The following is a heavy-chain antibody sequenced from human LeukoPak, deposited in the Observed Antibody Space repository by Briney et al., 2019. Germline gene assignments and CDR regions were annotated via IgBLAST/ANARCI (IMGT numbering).Heavy chain of an antibody. V-gene: IGHV4-34*01. D-gene: IGHD3-10*01. CDR2: INHSGST. CDR1: GGSFSGYY. CDR3: ARATYYYGSGSYENSPFDY. J-gene: IGHJ4*02. Sequence: PSETLSLTCAGYGGSFSGYYWSWIRQPPGKGLEWIGEINHSGSTNYNPSLKSRVTISVDTSKNQFSLKLSSVTAADTAVYYCARATYYYGSGSYENSPFDYWGQGTLVTVSS.